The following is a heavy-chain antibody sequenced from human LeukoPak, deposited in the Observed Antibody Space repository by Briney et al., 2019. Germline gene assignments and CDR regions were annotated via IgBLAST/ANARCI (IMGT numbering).Heavy chain of an antibody. CDR3: AKDRATSSWFFGS. V-gene: IGHV3-23*01. Sequence: GGSLRLSCAASGFSVGTNYMTWVRQAPGKGLEWVSGISGSGDVKWYADSVKGRFTITRDNSKNTLYLFMDSLRPGDTAVYYCAKDRATSSWFFGSWGQGTLVTVSS. J-gene: IGHJ4*02. CDR2: ISGSGDVK. CDR1: GFSVGTNY. D-gene: IGHD6-13*01.